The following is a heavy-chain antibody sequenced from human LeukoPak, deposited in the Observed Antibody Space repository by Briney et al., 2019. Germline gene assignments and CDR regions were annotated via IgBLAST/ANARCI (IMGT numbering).Heavy chain of an antibody. Sequence: SETLSLTCTVSGGPISSYYWSWIRQPAGKGLEWIGRIYTSGSTNYNPSLKSRVTISVDTSKNQFSLKLSSVTAADTAVYYCARGVLGYCSGGSCYARRPSFDYWGQGTLVTVSS. CDR3: ARGVLGYCSGGSCYARRPSFDY. CDR1: GGPISSYY. J-gene: IGHJ4*02. V-gene: IGHV4-4*07. D-gene: IGHD2-15*01. CDR2: IYTSGST.